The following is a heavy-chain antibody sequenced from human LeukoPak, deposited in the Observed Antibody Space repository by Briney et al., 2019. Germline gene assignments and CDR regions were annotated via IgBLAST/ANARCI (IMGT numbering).Heavy chain of an antibody. CDR2: MNPNSGNT. V-gene: IGHV1-8*01. CDR3: ARVVAVAGKGRFDP. CDR1: GYTFTSYD. Sequence: GASVKVSCKASGYTFTSYDINWVRQAPGQGLEWMGWMNPNSGNTGYAQKFQGRVTMTRNTSISTAYMELSSLRSEDTAVYYCARVVAVAGKGRFDPWGQGTLVTVSS. D-gene: IGHD6-19*01. J-gene: IGHJ5*02.